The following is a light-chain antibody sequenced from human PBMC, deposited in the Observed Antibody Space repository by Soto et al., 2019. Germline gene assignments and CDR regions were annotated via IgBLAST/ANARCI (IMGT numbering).Light chain of an antibody. V-gene: IGKV1-39*01. CDR2: DAS. J-gene: IGKJ5*01. Sequence: DIQLTQSPSSLSASVGNRVTITCRASQSISTYLNWYQKKQGKAPNLLIYDASRLQSGVPSRFSGSGGGTDLTISISSVQPEDFETYFCQQSYMDPITFGQGTRLEIK. CDR1: QSISTY. CDR3: QQSYMDPIT.